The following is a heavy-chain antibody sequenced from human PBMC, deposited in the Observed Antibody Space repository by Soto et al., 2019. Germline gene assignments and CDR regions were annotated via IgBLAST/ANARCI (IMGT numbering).Heavy chain of an antibody. D-gene: IGHD6-6*01. J-gene: IGHJ4*02. V-gene: IGHV3-23*01. CDR1: GFTFSSYA. CDR2: ISGSDDST. Sequence: EVPLLESGGGLVQPGESLRLSCAASGFTFSSYAMSWVRQAPGKGLEWVSVISGSDDSTYYADSVKGRFTISRDNSKNTLYLQMNSPRAEDTAVYYCAKRSSSSTFDYWGQGTLVTVSS. CDR3: AKRSSSSTFDY.